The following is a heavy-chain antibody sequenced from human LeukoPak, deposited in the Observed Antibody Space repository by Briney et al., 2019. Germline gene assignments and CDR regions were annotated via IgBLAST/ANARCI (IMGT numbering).Heavy chain of an antibody. D-gene: IGHD6-13*01. J-gene: IGHJ4*02. CDR2: IFYSGST. CDR3: ARGQLIAAPRPNYFDY. V-gene: IGHV4-59*01. Sequence: SETLSLTCSVSGGSTSSYYWTWIRQPPGKGLEWIGYIFYSGSTNYNPSLKSRVTISVDTSKSQFSLKLSSVTAADTAVYYCARGQLIAAPRPNYFDYWGQGTLVTVSS. CDR1: GGSTSSYY.